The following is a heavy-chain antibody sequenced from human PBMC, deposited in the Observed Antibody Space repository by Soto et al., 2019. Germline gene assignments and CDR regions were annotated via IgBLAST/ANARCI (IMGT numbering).Heavy chain of an antibody. CDR2: ISAYNGNT. CDR1: GYTFTSYG. Sequence: ASVKVSCKASGYTFTSYGISWVRQAPGQGLEWMGWISAYNGNTNYAQKLQGRVTMTTDTSTSTAYMELRSLRSDDTAVYYCARAANIVLMVYGFDYWGQGALVTVSS. D-gene: IGHD2-8*01. V-gene: IGHV1-18*04. CDR3: ARAANIVLMVYGFDY. J-gene: IGHJ4*02.